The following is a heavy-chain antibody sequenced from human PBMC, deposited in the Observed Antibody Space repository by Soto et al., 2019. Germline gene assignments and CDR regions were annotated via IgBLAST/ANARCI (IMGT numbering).Heavy chain of an antibody. CDR1: GLNFRGFA. CDR3: ARSRSAMADGMNV. D-gene: IGHD5-18*01. Sequence: GGSLRLSCAVSGLNFRGFAMSWVRQAPGKGLEWVSGIRIGPGITYYADSVRGRFTISSDTSKNTVYLQMNSLRAEDTAIYYCARSRSAMADGMNVWGQGTTVTVSS. J-gene: IGHJ6*02. CDR2: IRIGPGIT. V-gene: IGHV3-23*01.